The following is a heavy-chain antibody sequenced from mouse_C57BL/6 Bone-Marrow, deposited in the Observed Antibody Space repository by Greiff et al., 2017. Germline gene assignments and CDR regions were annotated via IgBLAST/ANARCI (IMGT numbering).Heavy chain of an antibody. Sequence: QVQLQQPGAELVKPGASVKLSSKASGYTFTSYWMHWVKQRPGRGLEWIGRIDPNSGGTKYTEKFKSKATMTVDKPSSTAYMHLSTLTSEDSAVYYCARGRDWSYYFDYWGKGTTLTVSS. CDR1: GYTFTSYW. CDR3: ARGRDWSYYFDY. CDR2: IDPNSGGT. D-gene: IGHD4-1*01. J-gene: IGHJ2*01. V-gene: IGHV1-62-3*01.